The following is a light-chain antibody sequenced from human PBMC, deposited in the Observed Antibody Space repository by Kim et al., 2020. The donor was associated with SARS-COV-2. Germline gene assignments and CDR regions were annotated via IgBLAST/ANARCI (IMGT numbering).Light chain of an antibody. J-gene: IGLJ1*01. CDR2: GKD. Sequence: SSELTQDPTVSVALGQTVRISCQGDSLRTYFAYWYQKKPGQAPILVIYGKDKRPSGIPARFSGSGSGNTASLTITGPRAEDEADYYCASRDSSGNLFVFGSGTKVTVL. CDR3: ASRDSSGNLFV. CDR1: SLRTYF. V-gene: IGLV3-19*01.